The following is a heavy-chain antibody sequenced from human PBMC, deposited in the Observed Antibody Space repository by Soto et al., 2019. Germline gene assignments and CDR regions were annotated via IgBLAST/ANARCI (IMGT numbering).Heavy chain of an antibody. V-gene: IGHV1-46*01. CDR2: INPSGGRT. D-gene: IGHD3-22*01. CDR3: AGLYHYDSSGYYDY. Sequence: ASVKVSCKASGNSFTTDYMHWVRQAPGQGLEWMGIINPSGGRTTYAQKFQGRVTMTRDTSTSTFHMELSSLTSEDTAVYYCAGLYHYDSSGYYDYWGQGTLVTVSS. J-gene: IGHJ4*02. CDR1: GNSFTTDY.